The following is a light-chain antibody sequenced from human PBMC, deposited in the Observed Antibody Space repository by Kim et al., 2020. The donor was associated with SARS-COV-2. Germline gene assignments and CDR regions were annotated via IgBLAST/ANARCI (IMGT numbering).Light chain of an antibody. CDR3: QQYNNWPPIT. V-gene: IGKV3-15*01. CDR2: GAS. CDR1: QSVSSN. Sequence: SPGERATLSCRASQSVSSNLAWYQQKPGQAPRLLIYGASTRATGIPARFSGRGSETEFTLTISSLQSEDFAVYYCQQYNNWPPITFGQGTRLEIK. J-gene: IGKJ5*01.